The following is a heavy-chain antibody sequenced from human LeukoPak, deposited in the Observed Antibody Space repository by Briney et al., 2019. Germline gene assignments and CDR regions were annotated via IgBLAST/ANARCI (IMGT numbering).Heavy chain of an antibody. CDR3: AKDLRYYGSGSYLGFDY. V-gene: IGHV3-30*18. Sequence: RSLRLSCAASGFTFSSYGMHWVRQAPGKGLEWVAVISYDGSNKYYADSVKGRFTISRDNSKNTLYLQMNSLRAEDTAVYYCAKDLRYYGSGSYLGFDYWGQGTLVTVSS. CDR1: GFTFSSYG. CDR2: ISYDGSNK. J-gene: IGHJ4*02. D-gene: IGHD3-10*01.